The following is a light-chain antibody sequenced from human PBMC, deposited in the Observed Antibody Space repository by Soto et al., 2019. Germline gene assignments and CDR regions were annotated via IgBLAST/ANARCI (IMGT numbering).Light chain of an antibody. J-gene: IGLJ1*01. CDR2: DVS. Sequence: VLTQPRSVSGSPGQSVTISCTGTSSDVGDYNYVSWYQQHPGKAPKFIIYDVSKRPSGVPDRFSGSKSGNTASLTISGLQSEDEADYYCAAWDDSLKGYVFGAGTKVTVL. CDR1: SSDVGDYNY. V-gene: IGLV2-11*01. CDR3: AAWDDSLKGYV.